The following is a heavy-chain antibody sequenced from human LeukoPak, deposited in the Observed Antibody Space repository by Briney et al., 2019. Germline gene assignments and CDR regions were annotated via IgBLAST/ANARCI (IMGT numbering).Heavy chain of an antibody. J-gene: IGHJ6*02. V-gene: IGHV1-2*02. CDR3: ARSSTVTNPYYYYGMDV. CDR2: INPNRGDT. Sequence: GASVKVSCKASGYTFTSYGISWVRQAPGQGLEWMGWINPNRGDTNYAQKFQDSVTMTRDTSSNTAYMELRRLTSDDTAVYYCARSSTVTNPYYYYGMDVWGQGTTVTVSS. CDR1: GYTFTSYG. D-gene: IGHD4-17*01.